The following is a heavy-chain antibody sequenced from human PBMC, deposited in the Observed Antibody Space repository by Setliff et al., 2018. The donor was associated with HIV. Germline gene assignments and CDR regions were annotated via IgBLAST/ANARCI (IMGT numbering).Heavy chain of an antibody. CDR1: GGSISSYS. Sequence: PSETLSLTCTVSGGSISSYSWSWIRQPPGKGLEWIGYIYTSGSTNYNPSLKSRVTISVDTSKNQFSLKLSSVTAADTAVYYCASGEYSYGYRFDYWGQGTLVTVSS. V-gene: IGHV4-59*01. D-gene: IGHD5-18*01. CDR3: ASGEYSYGYRFDY. J-gene: IGHJ4*02. CDR2: IYTSGST.